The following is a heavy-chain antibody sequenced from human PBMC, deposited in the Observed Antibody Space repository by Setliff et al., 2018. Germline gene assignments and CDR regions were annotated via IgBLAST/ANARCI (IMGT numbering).Heavy chain of an antibody. J-gene: IGHJ6*02. CDR1: GGFTSSFY. CDR3: ARDRTAYSYGLDV. Sequence: PSETLSLTCTISGGFTSSFYWSWIRQAPGKGLQWIGYIYHNGNTNFNPSLKSRVNMSIDTSKNQFALNLRSVTAADSAVYYCARDRTAYSYGLDVWGQGTTVTVSS. V-gene: IGHV4-59*01. D-gene: IGHD5-18*01. CDR2: IYHNGNT.